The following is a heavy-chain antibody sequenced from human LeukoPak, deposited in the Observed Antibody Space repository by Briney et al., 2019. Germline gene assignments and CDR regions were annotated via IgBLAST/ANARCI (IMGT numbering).Heavy chain of an antibody. CDR3: ARDNPANWFDP. J-gene: IGHJ5*02. Sequence: SETLSLTCTVSGGSLSSYYWTWIRQPPGKGLEWIGYISYSGSTNYNPSLKSRVTLSIDASKNQFSLRLSSVTAADTAIYYCARDNPANWFDPWGQGTLVTVSS. V-gene: IGHV4-59*01. CDR1: GGSLSSYY. D-gene: IGHD1-14*01. CDR2: ISYSGST.